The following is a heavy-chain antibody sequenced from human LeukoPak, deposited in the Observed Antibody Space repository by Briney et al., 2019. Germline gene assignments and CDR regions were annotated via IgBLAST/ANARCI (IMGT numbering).Heavy chain of an antibody. D-gene: IGHD3-9*01. CDR3: ARDSYDILTGYFSFDY. V-gene: IGHV3-21*04. J-gene: IGHJ4*02. Sequence: PGGSLRLSCAASGFTFSSYSMNWVRQAPGKGLEWVSSISSSSSYIYYADSVKGRFTISRDNAKNSLYLQMNSLRSDDTAVYYCARDSYDILTGYFSFDYWGQGTLVTVSS. CDR2: ISSSSSYI. CDR1: GFTFSSYS.